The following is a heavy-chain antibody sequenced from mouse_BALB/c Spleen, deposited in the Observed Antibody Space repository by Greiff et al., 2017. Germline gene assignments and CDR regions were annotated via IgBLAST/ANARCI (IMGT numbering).Heavy chain of an antibody. CDR3: ARSYSYGSRYFDY. CDR1: GYTFTDYA. J-gene: IGHJ2*01. D-gene: IGHD1-1*01. CDR2: ISTYYGDA. Sequence: QVQLKESGAELVRPGVSVKISCKGSGYTFTDYAMHWVKQSHAKSLEWIGVISTYYGDASYNQKFKGKATMTVDKSSSTAYMELARLTSEDSAIYYCARSYSYGSRYFDYWGQGTTLTVSS. V-gene: IGHV1S137*01.